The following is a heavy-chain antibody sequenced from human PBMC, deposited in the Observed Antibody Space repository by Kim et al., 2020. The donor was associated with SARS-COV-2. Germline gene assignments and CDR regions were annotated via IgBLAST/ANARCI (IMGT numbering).Heavy chain of an antibody. Sequence: SETLSLTCTVSGGSINSGGYYWSWIRQHPGKGLEWIGYIYYSGSTYYNPSLKSRVTISVDTSKNQFSLKLSSVTAADTAVYYCAREGNDILGVNWFDPWGQGTLVTFSS. CDR3: AREGNDILGVNWFDP. J-gene: IGHJ5*02. CDR2: IYYSGST. CDR1: GGSINSGGYY. D-gene: IGHD3-9*01. V-gene: IGHV4-31*03.